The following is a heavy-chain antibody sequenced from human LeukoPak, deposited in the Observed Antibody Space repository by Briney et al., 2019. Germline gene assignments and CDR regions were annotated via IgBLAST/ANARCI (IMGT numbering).Heavy chain of an antibody. V-gene: IGHV4-4*02. CDR3: ARLSLKVLEWSPTKGKETHYFDY. CDR2: IYHSGST. CDR1: GGSISSSNW. D-gene: IGHD3-3*01. J-gene: IGHJ4*02. Sequence: SETLSLTCAVSGGSISSSNWWSWVRQPPGKRLEWIGEIYHSGSTNYNPSLKSRVTILEDKSKNQFSLKMSSVTAADTAVYYCARLSLKVLEWSPTKGKETHYFDYWGQGTLVTVSS.